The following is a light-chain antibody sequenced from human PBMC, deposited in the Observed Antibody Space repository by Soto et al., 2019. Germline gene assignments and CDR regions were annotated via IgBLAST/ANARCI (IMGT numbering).Light chain of an antibody. CDR2: AAY. Sequence: AIQLTQSPSSLCASVGGRVTITCRASQGIRNDLGWYQQKPRKAPKLMXYAAYSLQSGVPSRFSGSASGTDFTPTISSLQSEDFAVYYCQQYNNWPPVTFGQGTKVDIK. V-gene: IGKV1-6*01. CDR3: QQYNNWPPVT. J-gene: IGKJ1*01. CDR1: QGIRND.